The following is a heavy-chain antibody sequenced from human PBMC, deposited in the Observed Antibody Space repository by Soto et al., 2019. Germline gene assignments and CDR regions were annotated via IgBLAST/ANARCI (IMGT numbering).Heavy chain of an antibody. V-gene: IGHV4-31*03. CDR2: IYYSGST. J-gene: IGHJ4*02. CDR3: ASHSAYYYDKDY. Sequence: KPSETLSLTCTVSGGSISSGGYYWSWIRQHPGKGLEWIGYIYYSGSTYYNPSLKSRVTISVDTSKNQFSLKLSSVTAADTAVYYCASHSAYYYDKDYWGQGTLVTVSS. CDR1: GGSISSGGYY. D-gene: IGHD3-22*01.